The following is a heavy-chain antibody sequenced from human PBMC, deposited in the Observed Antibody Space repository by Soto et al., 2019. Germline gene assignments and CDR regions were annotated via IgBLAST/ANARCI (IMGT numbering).Heavy chain of an antibody. V-gene: IGHV3-49*03. D-gene: IGHD6-19*01. CDR2: IRSEAYGGTT. J-gene: IGHJ5*02. CDR1: GFTFGDYG. CDR3: ARLHLQQWLVHTSPWFDP. Sequence: GGSLRLSCTSSGFTFGDYGMSWFRQAPGKGLEWVGFIRSEAYGGTTEYAASVKGRFTISGDDSKGIAYLQMNSLKTEDTAIYYCARLHLQQWLVHTSPWFDPWGQGTLVTVSS.